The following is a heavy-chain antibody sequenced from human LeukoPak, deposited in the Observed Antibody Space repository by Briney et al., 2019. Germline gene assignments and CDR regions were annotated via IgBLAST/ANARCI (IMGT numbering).Heavy chain of an antibody. J-gene: IGHJ4*02. CDR2: IYYSGST. V-gene: IGHV4-39*01. CDR3: ARHIAASRCCTSTTCYSADH. CDR1: SDSMSTSSYY. D-gene: IGHD2-2*01. Sequence: SETLSLTCNVSSDSMSTSSYYWGWIRQPPGKGLEWIGSIYYSGSTYYNPSLKSRVTMSVDTSKNQFSLKVSSVTAADTAVYYCARHIAASRCCTSTTCYSADHWSQGTLVTVSS.